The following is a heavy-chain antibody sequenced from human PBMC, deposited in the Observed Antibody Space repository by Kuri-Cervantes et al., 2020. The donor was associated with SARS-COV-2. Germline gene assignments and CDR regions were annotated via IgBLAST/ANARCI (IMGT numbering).Heavy chain of an antibody. Sequence: GGSLRLSCTASGFTFSNYAMTWVRQAPGKGLECVSAISDSGGRTYYANSMKDRFTISRDNSKNTLYLQMNSLRAEDTAVYYCAKGGMTTVTALDWYFDLWGRGTPVTVSS. J-gene: IGHJ2*01. V-gene: IGHV3-23*01. D-gene: IGHD4-17*01. CDR3: AKGGMTTVTALDWYFDL. CDR1: GFTFSNYA. CDR2: ISDSGGRT.